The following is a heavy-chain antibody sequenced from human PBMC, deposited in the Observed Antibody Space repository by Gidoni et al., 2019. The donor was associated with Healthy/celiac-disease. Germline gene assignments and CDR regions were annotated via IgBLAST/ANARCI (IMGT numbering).Heavy chain of an antibody. CDR1: GGSFSGYY. J-gene: IGHJ1*01. D-gene: IGHD4-17*01. Sequence: QVQLQQWGAGLLKPSETLSLTCAVYGGSFSGYYWSWIRQPPGKGLEWIGEINHSVSTNYNPSLKSRVTISVDTSKNQFSLKLSSVTAADTAVYYCARDGGYGGNLGYFQHWGQGTLVTVSS. CDR3: ARDGGYGGNLGYFQH. V-gene: IGHV4-34*01. CDR2: INHSVST.